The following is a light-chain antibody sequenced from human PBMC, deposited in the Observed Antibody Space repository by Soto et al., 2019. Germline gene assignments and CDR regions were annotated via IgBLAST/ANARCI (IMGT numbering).Light chain of an antibody. V-gene: IGKV1-33*01. CDR3: QYYDNLPRT. CDR2: DVF. Sequence: DIQMTQSPSSLSASIGDRVTITCQASQDIRNHLNWYQQRPGKAPKVLISDVFNLERGVPSRFSGSGYGTDFTFTISSLQPEDIATYYWQYYDNLPRTFVHGTKVEVK. J-gene: IGKJ1*01. CDR1: QDIRNH.